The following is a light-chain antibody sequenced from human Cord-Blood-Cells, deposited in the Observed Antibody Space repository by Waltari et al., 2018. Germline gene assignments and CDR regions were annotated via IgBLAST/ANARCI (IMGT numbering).Light chain of an antibody. J-gene: IGLJ2*01. CDR1: TSNIGSNY. V-gene: IGLV1-47*01. Sequence: QSVLTQPPSASGTPRQCVPIPCSGSTSNIGSNYVYWYQQLPGTAPKLLIYRKNQRPSGVPDRFSGSKSGTSASLAISGLRSEDEADYYCAACDDSLSGPVFGGGTKLTVL. CDR3: AACDDSLSGPV. CDR2: RKN.